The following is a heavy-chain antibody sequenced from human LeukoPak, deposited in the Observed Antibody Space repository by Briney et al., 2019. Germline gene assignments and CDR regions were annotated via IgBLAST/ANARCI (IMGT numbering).Heavy chain of an antibody. Sequence: PGRSLRLSCAASGFTFSSYGMHWVRQAPGKGLEWVALIWYDGSSKHYADSVRGRFTISRDNSKNTLYLQMNSLRAEDTAVYYCASDCDFSHWGQGTLVTVSS. V-gene: IGHV3-33*01. CDR2: IWYDGSSK. CDR3: ASDCDFSH. D-gene: IGHD2-21*02. J-gene: IGHJ4*02. CDR1: GFTFSSYG.